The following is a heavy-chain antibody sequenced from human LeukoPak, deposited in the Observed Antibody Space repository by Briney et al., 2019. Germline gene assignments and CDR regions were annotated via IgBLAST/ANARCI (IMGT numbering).Heavy chain of an antibody. CDR1: GGSFSGYY. J-gene: IGHJ5*02. CDR3: ARGRGAYSSSWPRGSWFDP. Sequence: SETLSLTCAVYGGSFSGYYWSWIRQPPGKGLEWIREINHSGSTNYNPSLKSRVTISVDTSKNQFSLKLSSVTAADTAVYYCARGRGAYSSSWPRGSWFDPWGQGTLVTVSS. D-gene: IGHD6-13*01. V-gene: IGHV4-34*01. CDR2: INHSGST.